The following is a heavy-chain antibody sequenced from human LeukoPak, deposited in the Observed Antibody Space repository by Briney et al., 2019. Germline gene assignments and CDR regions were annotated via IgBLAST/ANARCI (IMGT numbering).Heavy chain of an antibody. CDR1: GGSFSGYY. V-gene: IGHV4-34*01. CDR2: INHSGST. D-gene: IGHD6-13*01. CDR3: ARQRYSSSWSFYYYYGMDV. Sequence: SETLSLTCAVYGGSFSGYYWSWSRQPPGKGLEWIGEINHSGSTNYNPSLKSRVTISADTSKNQFSLKLSSVTAADTAVYYCARQRYSSSWSFYYYYGMDVWGQGTTVTVSS. J-gene: IGHJ6*02.